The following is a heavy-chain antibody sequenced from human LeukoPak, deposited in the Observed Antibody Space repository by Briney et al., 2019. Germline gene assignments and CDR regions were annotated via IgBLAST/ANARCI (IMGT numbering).Heavy chain of an antibody. D-gene: IGHD6-6*01. CDR1: GYTFTSCA. Sequence: ASVKVSCKASGYTFTSCAMHWVRQAPGQRLEWMGWINAGNGNTKYSQKFQGRVTITRDTSASTAYMELSSLRSEDTAVYYCARVPRAARLRYYFDYWGQGTLVTVSS. V-gene: IGHV1-3*01. CDR2: INAGNGNT. CDR3: ARVPRAARLRYYFDY. J-gene: IGHJ4*02.